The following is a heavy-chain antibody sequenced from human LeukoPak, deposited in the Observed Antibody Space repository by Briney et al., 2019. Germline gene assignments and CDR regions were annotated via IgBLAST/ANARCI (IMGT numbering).Heavy chain of an antibody. D-gene: IGHD1-26*01. V-gene: IGHV1-69*05. J-gene: IGHJ1*01. Sequence: SVKVSCKASGGTFSSYAISWVRQAPGQGLEWMGRIIPFFGTANYAQRFQGRVTITTDESTSTAYMELSSLRSEDTAVYYCARVRIESWEFRDWGQGTLVTVSS. CDR3: ARVRIESWEFRD. CDR1: GGTFSSYA. CDR2: IIPFFGTA.